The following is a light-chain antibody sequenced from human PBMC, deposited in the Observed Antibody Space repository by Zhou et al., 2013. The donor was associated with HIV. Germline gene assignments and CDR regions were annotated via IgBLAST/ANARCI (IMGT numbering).Light chain of an antibody. CDR1: QSVFTN. Sequence: EIVMTQSPATLSVSPGERATLSCRASQSVFTNLAWYQQKPGQAPRLLIYHASTRATGIPARFSGSGSGTDFTLTISSLEPEDFAIYYCQQRSNWRTFGQGTKVEIK. J-gene: IGKJ1*01. CDR3: QQRSNWRT. V-gene: IGKV3-11*01. CDR2: HAS.